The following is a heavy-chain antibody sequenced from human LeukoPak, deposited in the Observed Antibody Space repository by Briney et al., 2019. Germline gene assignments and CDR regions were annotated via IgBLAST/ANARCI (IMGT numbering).Heavy chain of an antibody. CDR3: AKDMSAYDSSAIGKFDY. V-gene: IGHV3-43*01. D-gene: IGHD3-22*01. CDR1: GFILNIYS. J-gene: IGHJ4*02. Sequence: GGSLRLSCAASGFILNIYSMNWVRQAPGKGLEWVSLISWDGGSTYYADSVKGRFTISRDNSKNSLYLQMNSLRTEDTALYYCAKDMSAYDSSAIGKFDYWGQGTLVTVSS. CDR2: ISWDGGST.